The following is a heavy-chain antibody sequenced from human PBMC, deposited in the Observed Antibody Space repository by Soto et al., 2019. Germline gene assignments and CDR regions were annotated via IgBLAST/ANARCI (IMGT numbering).Heavy chain of an antibody. J-gene: IGHJ6*02. CDR1: GYTFTGYY. D-gene: IGHD2-2*01. CDR2: INPNSGGI. Sequence: GASVKVSCKASGYTFTGYYMHWVRQAPGQGLEWMGWINPNSGGINYAQKFEGRVTMTKDTSISTAYMEPSRLRSDDTAVYYCARGDDQRKRKEYYYYGMDVWGQGTTVTVSS. V-gene: IGHV1-2*02. CDR3: ARGDDQRKRKEYYYYGMDV.